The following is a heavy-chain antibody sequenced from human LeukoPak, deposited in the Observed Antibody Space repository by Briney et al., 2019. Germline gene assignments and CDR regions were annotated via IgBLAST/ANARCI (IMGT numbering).Heavy chain of an antibody. Sequence: GASVKVSCKASGYTFAGYYMHWVRQAPGQGLEWMGWINPNSGGTNYAQKFQGRVTMTRDTSISTAYMELSRLRSDDTAVYYCASGDSSGYYPFDYWGQGTLVTVSS. V-gene: IGHV1-2*02. J-gene: IGHJ4*02. CDR2: INPNSGGT. CDR1: GYTFAGYY. D-gene: IGHD3-22*01. CDR3: ASGDSSGYYPFDY.